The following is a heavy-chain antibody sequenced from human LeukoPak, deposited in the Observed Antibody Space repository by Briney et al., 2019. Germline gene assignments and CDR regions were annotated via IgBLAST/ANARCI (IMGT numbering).Heavy chain of an antibody. Sequence: GGSLRLSCAASGFTFDDYAMHWVRQAPGKGLEWVSGISWNSGSIGYADSVKGRFTISRDNAKNSLYLQMNSLRAEDTALYYCAKDKGAFGELCFDYWGQGTLVTVSS. D-gene: IGHD3-10*01. V-gene: IGHV3-9*01. J-gene: IGHJ4*02. CDR1: GFTFDDYA. CDR2: ISWNSGSI. CDR3: AKDKGAFGELCFDY.